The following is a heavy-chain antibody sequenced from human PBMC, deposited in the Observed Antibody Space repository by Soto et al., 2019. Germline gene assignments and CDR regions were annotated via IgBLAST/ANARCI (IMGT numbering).Heavy chain of an antibody. Sequence: QVQLVQSGAEVKKPGASVKVSCKASGYTFTSYDINWVRQATGQGLEWMGWMNPNSGNTGYARKFQGRVTMTRNTSISTAYMELSSLRSEDTAVYYCARIAAAGTGEYYYYYYGMDVWGQGTTVTVSS. CDR2: MNPNSGNT. V-gene: IGHV1-8*01. J-gene: IGHJ6*02. D-gene: IGHD6-13*01. CDR1: GYTFTSYD. CDR3: ARIAAAGTGEYYYYYYGMDV.